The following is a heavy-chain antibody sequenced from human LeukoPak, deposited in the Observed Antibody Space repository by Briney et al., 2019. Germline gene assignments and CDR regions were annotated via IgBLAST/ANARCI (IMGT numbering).Heavy chain of an antibody. D-gene: IGHD3-10*01. CDR2: ISSSGST. V-gene: IGHV4-4*07. CDR3: ARDLITMVRGVESAYFDY. CDR1: DTSINTYY. Sequence: SETLSLTCTVSDTSINTYYWSWIRQPAGKGLEWVGRISSSGSTNYNPSLKSRVTISVDTSKNQFSLKLSSVTAADTAVYYCARDLITMVRGVESAYFDYWGQGTLVTVSS. J-gene: IGHJ4*02.